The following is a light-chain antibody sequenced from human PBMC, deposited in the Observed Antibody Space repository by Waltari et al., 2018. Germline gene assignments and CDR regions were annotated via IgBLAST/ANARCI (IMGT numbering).Light chain of an antibody. CDR2: GAS. V-gene: IGKV3-20*01. CDR1: QSVSSSS. J-gene: IGKJ3*01. Sequence: EIVLTQSPGTLSLSPGERATLSCRASQSVSSSSLAWYQQKPGQAPRLLIYGASSRATGIPDRFSGSGSGTDFSLTISRLEPEDFAVYYCQQYSSLPLTFGPGTKVDIK. CDR3: QQYSSLPLT.